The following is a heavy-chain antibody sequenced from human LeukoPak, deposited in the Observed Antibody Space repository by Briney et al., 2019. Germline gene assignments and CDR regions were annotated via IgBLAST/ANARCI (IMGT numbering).Heavy chain of an antibody. Sequence: ASVKVSCKASGYTFTGYYMHWVRQAPGQGLEWMGWINPNSGGTNYAQKFQGRVTMTRDTSINTAFMELSTLKSDDSAVYYCARHWRIGTRPGTSDHWGQGTLVTVSS. CDR3: ARHWRIGTRPGTSDH. CDR2: INPNSGGT. V-gene: IGHV1-2*02. CDR1: GYTFTGYY. J-gene: IGHJ4*02. D-gene: IGHD6-6*01.